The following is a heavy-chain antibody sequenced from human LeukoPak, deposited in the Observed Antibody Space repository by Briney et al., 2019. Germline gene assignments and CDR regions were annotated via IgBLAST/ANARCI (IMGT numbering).Heavy chain of an antibody. D-gene: IGHD3-10*01. Sequence: GGSLRLSCAASGFTFSSYAMHWVRQAPGKGLEWVAVISYDGSNKYYADSVKGRFTISRDNSKNTLYLQMNSLRAEDTAVYYCARVSGSGSYNWFDPWGQGTLVTVSS. CDR3: ARVSGSGSYNWFDP. J-gene: IGHJ5*02. V-gene: IGHV3-30-3*01. CDR1: GFTFSSYA. CDR2: ISYDGSNK.